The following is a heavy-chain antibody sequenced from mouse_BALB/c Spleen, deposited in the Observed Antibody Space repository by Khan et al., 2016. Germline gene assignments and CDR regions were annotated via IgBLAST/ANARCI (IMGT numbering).Heavy chain of an antibody. V-gene: IGHV3-2*02. J-gene: IGHJ3*01. D-gene: IGHD2-3*01. CDR1: GYSITSDYA. Sequence: EVELVESGPGLVKPSQSLSLTCTVTGYSITSDYAWNWIRQFPGNKLEWMGYISYSGSTSYNPSLKSRISITRDTSKNQFFLQLNSVTTEDTATYYCASGDGYPWFAYWGQGTLVTVSA. CDR3: ASGDGYPWFAY. CDR2: ISYSGST.